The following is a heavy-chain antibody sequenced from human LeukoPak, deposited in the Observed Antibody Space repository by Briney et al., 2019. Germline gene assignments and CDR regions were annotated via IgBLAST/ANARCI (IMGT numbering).Heavy chain of an antibody. J-gene: IGHJ4*02. D-gene: IGHD2-2*01. Sequence: GESLKISCKGSGYSFTSYWIGWVRQMPGKGLEWMGIIYPGDSDTRYSPSFQGQITISADKSISTAYLQWSSPKASDTAMYYCARSYCSSTSCSPNFDYWGQGTLVTVSS. CDR2: IYPGDSDT. V-gene: IGHV5-51*01. CDR1: GYSFTSYW. CDR3: ARSYCSSTSCSPNFDY.